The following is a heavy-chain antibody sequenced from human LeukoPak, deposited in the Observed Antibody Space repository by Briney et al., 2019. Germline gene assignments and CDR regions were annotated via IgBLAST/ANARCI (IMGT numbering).Heavy chain of an antibody. Sequence: SQTLSLTCTVSGGSISSYYWSWIRQPPGKGLELIGYIYTSGSTNYNPSLKSRVTISVDTSKNQFSLKLSSVTAADTAVYYCARHAHSSSSSAPHFDYWGQGTLVTVSS. J-gene: IGHJ4*02. V-gene: IGHV4-4*09. D-gene: IGHD6-6*01. CDR1: GGSISSYY. CDR3: ARHAHSSSSSAPHFDY. CDR2: IYTSGST.